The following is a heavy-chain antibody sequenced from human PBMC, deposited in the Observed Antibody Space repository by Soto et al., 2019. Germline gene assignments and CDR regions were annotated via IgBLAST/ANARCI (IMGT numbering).Heavy chain of an antibody. V-gene: IGHV3-74*01. J-gene: IGHJ4*02. CDR1: GFTFSSYW. CDR3: ARDKSNWNDAGDY. D-gene: IGHD1-20*01. Sequence: EVQLVESGGGLVQPGGSLRLSCAAAGFTFSSYWMHRVRQVPGKGLLWVSRINGDGSTTNYADSVKGRFTISRDNAKNTLYLQMNSLRADDTAVYYCARDKSNWNDAGDYWGQGTLVTVSS. CDR2: INGDGSTT.